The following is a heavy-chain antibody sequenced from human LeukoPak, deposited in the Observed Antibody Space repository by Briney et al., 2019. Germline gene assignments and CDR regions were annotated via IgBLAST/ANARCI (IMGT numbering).Heavy chain of an antibody. J-gene: IGHJ4*02. V-gene: IGHV3-30*04. Sequence: GGSLRLSCAASGFTFSSYAMHWVRQAPGKGLEGVAVISYDGSNKYYADSVKGRFTISRDNAKNTLYLQMNSLRAEDTAVYYCARYEVRGVIIVRLGFDYWGQGTLVTVSS. D-gene: IGHD3-10*01. CDR1: GFTFSSYA. CDR2: ISYDGSNK. CDR3: ARYEVRGVIIVRLGFDY.